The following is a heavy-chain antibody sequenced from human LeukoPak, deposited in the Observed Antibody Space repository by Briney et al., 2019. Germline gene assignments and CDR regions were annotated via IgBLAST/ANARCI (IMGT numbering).Heavy chain of an antibody. Sequence: PSETLSLTCTVSGGSVSSSSYYWGWVRQPPGKGLEWIGEINPSGSTNYNPSLKSRVTISVDTSKNQFSLKLSSVTAADTAVYYCARHRTHYYDSSGYYRYYYYGMDVWGQGTTVTVSS. CDR3: ARHRTHYYDSSGYYRYYYYGMDV. J-gene: IGHJ6*02. D-gene: IGHD3-22*01. CDR2: INPSGST. CDR1: GGSVSSSSYY. V-gene: IGHV4-39*01.